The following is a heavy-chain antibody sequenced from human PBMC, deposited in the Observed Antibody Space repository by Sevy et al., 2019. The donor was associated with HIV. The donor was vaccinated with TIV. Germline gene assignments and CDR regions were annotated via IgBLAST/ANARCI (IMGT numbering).Heavy chain of an antibody. V-gene: IGHV1-24*01. D-gene: IGHD2-8*01. J-gene: IGHJ4*02. Sequence: ASVKVSCKVSGYTLTQLSMHWVRQAPGKGLEWMGSFDPEDGETLYAQKFQGRVTMTEDTSTNTAYMELSSLRSEDTAVYYCATDYCTNGVCSPSAFDYWGQGTLVTVSS. CDR1: GYTLTQLS. CDR2: FDPEDGET. CDR3: ATDYCTNGVCSPSAFDY.